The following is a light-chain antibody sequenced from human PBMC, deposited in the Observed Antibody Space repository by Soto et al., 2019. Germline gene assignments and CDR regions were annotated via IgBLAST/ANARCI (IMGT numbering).Light chain of an antibody. CDR2: DAS. Sequence: EIVLTQSPATLSLSPGERATLSCRASQSVSSYLAWYQQKPGQAPRLLIYDASNRATGIPARFSGIGSGTDFTLTISSLEPEDFAVYYCLQRGNWPLTFGGGTKVEIK. V-gene: IGKV3-11*01. J-gene: IGKJ4*01. CDR1: QSVSSY. CDR3: LQRGNWPLT.